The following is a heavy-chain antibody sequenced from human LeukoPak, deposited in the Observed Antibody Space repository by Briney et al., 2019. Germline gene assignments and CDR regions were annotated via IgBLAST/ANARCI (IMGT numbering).Heavy chain of an antibody. V-gene: IGHV3-23*01. CDR2: ISGSGGST. J-gene: IGHJ4*02. CDR1: GFTFSSYA. D-gene: IGHD5-12*01. Sequence: GGSLRLSCAASGFTFSSYAMSWVRQAPGKGPEWVSAISGSGGSTYYADSVKGRFTISRDNSKNTLYLQMNSLRAEDTAVYYCARDIVATIQPIWGQGTLVTVSS. CDR3: ARDIVATIQPI.